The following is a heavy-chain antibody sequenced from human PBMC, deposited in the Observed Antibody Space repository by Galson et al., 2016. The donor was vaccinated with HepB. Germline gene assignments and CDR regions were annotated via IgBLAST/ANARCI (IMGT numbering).Heavy chain of an antibody. CDR3: ASDQLVGRYSGPRSYYNVLFDP. CDR2: IIPSLNIS. J-gene: IGHJ5*02. D-gene: IGHD3-10*01. V-gene: IGHV1-69*04. CDR1: GGTFKSWA. Sequence: SVKVSCKASGGTFKSWAISWLRQAPGRGLEWTGRIIPSLNISNYAQKFQGRLTITADKPTGTAYMELSSLSAEDSAIYYCASDQLVGRYSGPRSYYNVLFDPWGQGTRVTVSS.